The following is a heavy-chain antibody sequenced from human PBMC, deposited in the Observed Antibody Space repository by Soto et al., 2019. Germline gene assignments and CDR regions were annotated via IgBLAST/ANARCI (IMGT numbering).Heavy chain of an antibody. D-gene: IGHD3-3*01. CDR1: GFIFTSYS. J-gene: IGHJ6*02. CDR2: ISSRSDSI. Sequence: EVQLVESGGGLVQRGGSLRLSCAASGFIFTSYSMVWVRQAPGKGLEWVSSISSRSDSIYYADSVKGRFTISRDNAQNSLYLQMNSLTSEDTGVYYCAKREGQAWSRDHFYYYAMEVWGRGTTVTVSS. CDR3: AKREGQAWSRDHFYYYAMEV. V-gene: IGHV3-21*01.